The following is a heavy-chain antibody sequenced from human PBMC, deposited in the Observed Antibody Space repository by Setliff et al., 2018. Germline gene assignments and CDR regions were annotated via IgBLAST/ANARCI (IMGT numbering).Heavy chain of an antibody. V-gene: IGHV3-66*01. Sequence: GGSLRLSGAASGFTVSSNYMTWVRQAPGKGLEWVSIIYSGGSTYYADSVKGRFTISRDNSKNTVYLQMNSLRAEDTAVYYCARSGYSNGWYSDYWGQGTLVTV. D-gene: IGHD6-19*01. J-gene: IGHJ4*02. CDR1: GFTVSSNY. CDR2: IYSGGST. CDR3: ARSGYSNGWYSDY.